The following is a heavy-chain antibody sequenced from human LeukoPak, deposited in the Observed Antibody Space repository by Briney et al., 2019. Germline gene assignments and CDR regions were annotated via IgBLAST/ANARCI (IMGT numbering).Heavy chain of an antibody. Sequence: RGSLRLSCAASGFTFSSYAMHWVRRAPGKGLEWVAFIRYDGSNKYYADSVKGRFTISRDNSKNTLYLQMNSLRTEDTAVYFCAKDALIMRDLGYYFDSWGQGTLVTVSS. CDR3: AKDALIMRDLGYYFDS. CDR2: IRYDGSNK. V-gene: IGHV3-30*02. J-gene: IGHJ4*02. CDR1: GFTFSSYA. D-gene: IGHD3-10*01.